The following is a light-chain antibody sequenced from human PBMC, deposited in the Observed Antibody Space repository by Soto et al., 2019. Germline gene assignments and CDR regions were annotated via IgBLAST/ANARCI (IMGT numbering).Light chain of an antibody. CDR3: QSYDSSLSGSV. Sequence: QSVLTQPPSVSGAPGQRVTISCTGSSSNIGAGYDVHWYQQLPGTAPKLLIYGNRYRPSGVPDRFSGSKSGTSASLAITGLQAEDEADHYCQSYDSSLSGSVFGGGTKLTVL. J-gene: IGLJ2*01. CDR1: SSNIGAGYD. V-gene: IGLV1-40*01. CDR2: GNR.